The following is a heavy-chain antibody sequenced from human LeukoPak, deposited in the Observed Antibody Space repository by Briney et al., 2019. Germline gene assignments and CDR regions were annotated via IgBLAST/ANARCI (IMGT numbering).Heavy chain of an antibody. CDR3: ARVPDYYDISRFDY. CDR2: MNPNSGNT. V-gene: IGHV1-8*01. J-gene: IGHJ4*02. D-gene: IGHD3-22*01. Sequence: GASVKVSCKASGYTFTSYDINWVRQATGQGLEWMGWMNPNSGNTGYAQKFQGRVTMTRNTSISTAYMELSSLRSEDTAVYYCARVPDYYDISRFDYWGQGTLVTVSS. CDR1: GYTFTSYD.